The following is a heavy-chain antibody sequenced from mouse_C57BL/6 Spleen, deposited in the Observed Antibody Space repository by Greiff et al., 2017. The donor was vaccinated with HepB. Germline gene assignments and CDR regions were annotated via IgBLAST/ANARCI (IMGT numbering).Heavy chain of an antibody. J-gene: IGHJ1*03. CDR1: GYAFSSYW. V-gene: IGHV1-80*01. CDR3: ARDDYHWYFDV. CDR2: IYPGDGDT. Sequence: QVHVKQSGAELVKPGASVKISCKASGYAFSSYWMNWVKQRPGKGLEWIGQIYPGDGDTNYNGKFKGKATLTADKSSSTAYMQLSSLTSEDSAVYFCARDDYHWYFDVWGTGTTVTVSS. D-gene: IGHD2-4*01.